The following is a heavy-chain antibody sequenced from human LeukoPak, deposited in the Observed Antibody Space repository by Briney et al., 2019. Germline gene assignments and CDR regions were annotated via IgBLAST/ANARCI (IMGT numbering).Heavy chain of an antibody. Sequence: PGGSLRLSCAASGFTFSGYWMSWVRQAPGKGLEWVANIKQDGSEKYYVDSVRGRFTISRDNARYSLYLQMSSLRAEDTAVYYCARLQYSFLYGSGSYGVDYWGQETLATVSS. J-gene: IGHJ4*02. CDR1: GFTFSGYW. D-gene: IGHD3-10*01. CDR3: ARLQYSFLYGSGSYGVDY. V-gene: IGHV3-7*01. CDR2: IKQDGSEK.